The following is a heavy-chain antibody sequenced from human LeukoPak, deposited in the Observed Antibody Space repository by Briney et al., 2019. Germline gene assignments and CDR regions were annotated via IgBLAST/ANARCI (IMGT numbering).Heavy chain of an antibody. J-gene: IGHJ4*02. V-gene: IGHV4-61*02. CDR2: IYTSGST. Sequence: SETLSLTCTVSDGSISSGSYYWTWIRQPAGKGLEWIGRIYTSGSTNYNPSLKSRVTISVDTSKNQFSLKLSSVTAADTAVYYCAGNNDYGGFDYWGQGTLVTVSS. D-gene: IGHD4-23*01. CDR1: DGSISSGSYY. CDR3: AGNNDYGGFDY.